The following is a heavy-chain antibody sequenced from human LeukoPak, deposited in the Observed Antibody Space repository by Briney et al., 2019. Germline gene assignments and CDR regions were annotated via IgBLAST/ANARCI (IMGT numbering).Heavy chain of an antibody. J-gene: IGHJ4*02. CDR2: MNPNSGNT. CDR1: GYTFTSYD. D-gene: IGHD2-2*01. CDR3: ARSEPAADSQENDY. Sequence: GSVKVSCKASGYTFTSYDINWVRQATGQGLEWMGWMNPNSGNTGYAQKFQGRVTMTRNTSISTAYMELSSLRSEDTAVYYCARSEPAADSQENDYWGQGTLVTVSS. V-gene: IGHV1-8*01.